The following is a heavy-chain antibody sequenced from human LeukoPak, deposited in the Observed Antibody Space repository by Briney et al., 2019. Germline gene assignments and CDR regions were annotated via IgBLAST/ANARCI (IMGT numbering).Heavy chain of an antibody. Sequence: PGGSLRLSCAASGFTFSSYSMNWVRQAPGKGLEWVSYISSSSSTIYYADSVKGRFTISRDNAKNSLYLQMNSLRAEDTAVYYCARDPSSSSTWGQGTLVAVSS. CDR3: ARDPSSSST. V-gene: IGHV3-48*04. D-gene: IGHD6-13*01. CDR1: GFTFSSYS. J-gene: IGHJ5*02. CDR2: ISSSSSTI.